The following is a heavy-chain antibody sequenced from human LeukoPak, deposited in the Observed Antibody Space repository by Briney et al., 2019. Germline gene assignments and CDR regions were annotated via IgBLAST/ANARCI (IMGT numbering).Heavy chain of an antibody. CDR1: GFTFSSYG. Sequence: GRSLRLSCAASGFTFSSYGMHWVRQAPGKGLEWVAVISYDGSNKYYADSVKGRFTISRDNSKNTQYLQMNSLRAEDTAVYYCALDSSGYFHAFDIWGQGTMVTVSS. CDR3: ALDSSGYFHAFDI. CDR2: ISYDGSNK. V-gene: IGHV3-30*03. D-gene: IGHD3-22*01. J-gene: IGHJ3*02.